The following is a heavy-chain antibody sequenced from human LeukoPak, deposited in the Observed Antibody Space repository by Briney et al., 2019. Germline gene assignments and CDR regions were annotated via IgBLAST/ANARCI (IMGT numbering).Heavy chain of an antibody. CDR3: AKDFRRVLRFLEWLPQAIDY. D-gene: IGHD3-3*01. CDR1: GFTFSSYA. CDR2: ISGSGGST. V-gene: IGHV3-23*01. J-gene: IGHJ4*02. Sequence: GGSLRLSCAASGFTFSSYAMSWVRQAPGKGLEWVSAISGSGGSTYYADSVKGRFTISRDNSENTLYLQMNSLRAEDTAVYYCAKDFRRVLRFLEWLPQAIDYWGQGTLVTVSS.